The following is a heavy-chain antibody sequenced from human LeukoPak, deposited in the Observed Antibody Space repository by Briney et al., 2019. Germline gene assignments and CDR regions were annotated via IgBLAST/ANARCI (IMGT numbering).Heavy chain of an antibody. D-gene: IGHD4-17*01. J-gene: IGHJ3*02. CDR2: ISGSNSYI. CDR1: GFTFNSYS. CDR3: ARDVVTVTTFDAFDI. V-gene: IGHV3-21*01. Sequence: GGSLRLSCAASGFTFNSYSMNWVRQAPGKGLEWVSSISGSNSYIYYADSMKGRFTISRDNAKNTLYLQMNSLRAEDTAVYYCARDVVTVTTFDAFDIWGQGTMVTVSS.